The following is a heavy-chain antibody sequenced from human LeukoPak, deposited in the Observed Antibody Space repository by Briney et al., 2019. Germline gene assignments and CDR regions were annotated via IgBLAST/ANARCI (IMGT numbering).Heavy chain of an antibody. Sequence: PSETLSLTCTVSGGSISSYYWSWIRQPPGKGLEWIGYIYYSGSTNYEPSLKSRVTISVDTSKNQFSLKLSSVTAADTAVYYCARAGGDDFWSGYYGFDWFDPWGQGTLVTVSS. CDR1: GGSISSYY. D-gene: IGHD3-3*01. J-gene: IGHJ5*02. CDR2: IYYSGST. V-gene: IGHV4-59*01. CDR3: ARAGGDDFWSGYYGFDWFDP.